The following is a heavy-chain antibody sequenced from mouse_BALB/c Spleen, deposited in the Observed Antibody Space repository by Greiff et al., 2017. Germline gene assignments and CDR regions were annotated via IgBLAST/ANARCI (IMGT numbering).Heavy chain of an antibody. CDR3: ARHGRSHYFDY. CDR1: GFAFSSYD. V-gene: IGHV5-12-1*01. Sequence: EVKLVESGGGLVKPGGSLKLSCAASGFAFSSYDMSWVRQTPEKRLEWVAYISSGGGSTYYPDTVKGRFTISRDNAKNTLYLQMSSLKSEDKAMYYCARHGRSHYFDYWGQGTTLTVSS. CDR2: ISSGGGST. J-gene: IGHJ2*01.